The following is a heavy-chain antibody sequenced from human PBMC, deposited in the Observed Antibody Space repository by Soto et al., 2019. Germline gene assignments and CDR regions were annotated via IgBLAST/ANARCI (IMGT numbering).Heavy chain of an antibody. V-gene: IGHV4-59*01. Sequence: PSETLSLTCTVSGGSISSYYWSWIRQPPGKGLEWIGYIYYSGSTNYNPSLKSRVTISVDTSKNQFSLKLSSVTAADTAVYYCARKVEHTGFEYWGQGTLVTVS. CDR1: GGSISSYY. CDR3: ARKVEHTGFEY. CDR2: IYYSGST. J-gene: IGHJ4*02.